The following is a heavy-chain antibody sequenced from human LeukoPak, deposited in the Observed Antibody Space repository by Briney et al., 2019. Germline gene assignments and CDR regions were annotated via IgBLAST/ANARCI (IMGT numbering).Heavy chain of an antibody. CDR3: ARARHYRYSETYDSDY. J-gene: IGHJ4*02. Sequence: ASVTVSCKASGYTFTNYYMHWVRQAPGQGLEWMGIFNASGGGTSYAQKFQGRVTMTRDTSTSTVYMELSSLRSEDTAIYYCARARHYRYSETYDSDYWGQGTLVTVSS. D-gene: IGHD1-26*01. CDR1: GYTFTNYY. V-gene: IGHV1-46*01. CDR2: FNASGGGT.